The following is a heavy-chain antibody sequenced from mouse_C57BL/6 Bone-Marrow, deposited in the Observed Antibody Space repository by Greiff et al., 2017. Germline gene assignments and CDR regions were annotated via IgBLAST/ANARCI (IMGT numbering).Heavy chain of an antibody. CDR1: GYTFTNYW. CDR2: MHPNGGSP. J-gene: IGHJ4*01. Sequence: QVQLKQPGAELVKPGASVKLSCKASGYTFTNYWMHWVKQRPGQGLEWIGMMHPNGGSPDYNEKFKSEATLSVDKSSRKAYMELSSLTSEDYAVYYCARSYDYDDYTMDYWGQGTSVTVSS. CDR3: ARSYDYDDYTMDY. V-gene: IGHV1-64*01. D-gene: IGHD2-4*01.